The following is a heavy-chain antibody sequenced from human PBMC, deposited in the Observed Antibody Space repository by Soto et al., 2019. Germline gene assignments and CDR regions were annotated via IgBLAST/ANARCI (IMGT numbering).Heavy chain of an antibody. CDR3: AQRRGGYGWYAGDFDF. CDR1: GFSLTTSGVG. Sequence: QITLKESGPTLVKPTQTLTLTCTFSGFSLTTSGVGVGWIRQPPGKALEYLALIYRDDDKRYSPSLKSRLTVTKDTSKNQVVLTMTDMDPVDTATYYCAQRRGGYGWYAGDFDFWGQGTLVTVSS. D-gene: IGHD6-19*01. V-gene: IGHV2-5*02. J-gene: IGHJ4*02. CDR2: IYRDDDK.